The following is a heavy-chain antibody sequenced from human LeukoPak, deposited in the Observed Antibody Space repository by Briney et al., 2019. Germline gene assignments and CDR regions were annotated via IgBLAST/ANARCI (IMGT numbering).Heavy chain of an antibody. CDR2: INLVGLT. Sequence: PSETLSLTCGVSGGSVNSFSWSWIPQPPGKGLEWIGEINLVGLTNYNPSLKSRVTISADTPKSQFSLHVTSVTAADTAMYYCARGWGSAMIRGLAGDSWGQGTLVTVSS. V-gene: IGHV4-34*01. CDR1: GGSVNSFS. D-gene: IGHD3-10*01. J-gene: IGHJ5*02. CDR3: ARGWGSAMIRGLAGDS.